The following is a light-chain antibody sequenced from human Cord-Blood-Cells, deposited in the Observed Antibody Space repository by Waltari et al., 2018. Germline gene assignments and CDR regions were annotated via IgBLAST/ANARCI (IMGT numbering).Light chain of an antibody. J-gene: IGLJ3*02. CDR1: SSDVGGYNY. V-gene: IGLV2-14*01. Sequence: QSALTQPASVSGSPGQSITISCTGTSSDVGGYNYVSWYQQHPGKAPKLMIYDVSKRPSGVPNRFSGSKSGNTASLTISGLQAEDEADYYCSSYTSSSTFWVFGGGTKLTVL. CDR3: SSYTSSSTFWV. CDR2: DVS.